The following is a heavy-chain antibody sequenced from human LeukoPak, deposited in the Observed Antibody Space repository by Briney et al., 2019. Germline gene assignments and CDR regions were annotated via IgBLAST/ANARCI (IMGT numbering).Heavy chain of an antibody. CDR3: ARLCGYEQCFDY. V-gene: IGHV3-7*01. D-gene: IGHD5-12*01. Sequence: GGSLRLCCAASGFTFSSYWMSWVRQAPGKGLEWVANIKQDGSEKYYVDSVKGRFTISRDNAKNSLYLQMNSLRAEDTAVYDCARLCGYEQCFDYWGQGTLVTVSS. J-gene: IGHJ4*02. CDR1: GFTFSSYW. CDR2: IKQDGSEK.